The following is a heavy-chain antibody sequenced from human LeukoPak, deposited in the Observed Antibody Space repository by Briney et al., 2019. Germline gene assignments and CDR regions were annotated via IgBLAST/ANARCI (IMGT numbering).Heavy chain of an antibody. CDR1: GGSISSGGYY. Sequence: PSQTLSLTCTVSGGSISSGGYYWSWIRQHPGKGLEWIGYIYYSGSTYYNPSLKSRVTISVDTSKNQFSLKLSSVTAADTAVYHCARADYYDSGGYYRGYFFDYWGQGTLVTVSS. J-gene: IGHJ4*02. CDR3: ARADYYDSGGYYRGYFFDY. CDR2: IYYSGST. D-gene: IGHD3-22*01. V-gene: IGHV4-31*03.